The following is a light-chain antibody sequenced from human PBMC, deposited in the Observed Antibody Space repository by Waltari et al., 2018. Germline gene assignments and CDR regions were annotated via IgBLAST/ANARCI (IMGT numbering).Light chain of an antibody. J-gene: IGKJ1*01. CDR3: QHYVRLPAT. Sequence: EIVLTQSPGTLSLSPGERATLSCWASQSVGKYVAWYQQKPGQAPRLLIYHTSNRATGIPDRVSGSGSVTDFSLTISRLEPEDFAVYYCQHYVRLPATFGQGTKVEIK. CDR1: QSVGKY. V-gene: IGKV3-20*01. CDR2: HTS.